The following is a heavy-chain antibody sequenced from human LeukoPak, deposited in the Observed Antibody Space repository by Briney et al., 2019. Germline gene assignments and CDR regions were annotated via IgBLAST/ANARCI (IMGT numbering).Heavy chain of an antibody. Sequence: SETLSLTCTVSGGSISSYYWSWIRQPPGKGLEWIGYIYTSGSTNYNPSLKSRVTISVDTSKNQFSLKLSSVTAADTAVYYCARLGLTGYYLDYWGRGTLVTVSS. CDR3: ARLGLTGYYLDY. D-gene: IGHD3-9*01. CDR1: GGSISSYY. CDR2: IYTSGST. V-gene: IGHV4-4*09. J-gene: IGHJ4*02.